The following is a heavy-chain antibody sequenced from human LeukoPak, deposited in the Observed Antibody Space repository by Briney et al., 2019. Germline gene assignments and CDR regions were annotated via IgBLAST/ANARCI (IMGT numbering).Heavy chain of an antibody. D-gene: IGHD3-22*01. V-gene: IGHV4-59*01. Sequence: SETLSLTCTVSGGSISSYYWSWIRQPPGKGLEWIGYIYYSGSTNYNPSLKSRVTISVDTSKNQFSLKLSSVTAADTAVYYCAREMEYVSSGYYSWFDPWGQGTLVTVSS. CDR3: AREMEYVSSGYYSWFDP. CDR2: IYYSGST. J-gene: IGHJ5*02. CDR1: GGSISSYY.